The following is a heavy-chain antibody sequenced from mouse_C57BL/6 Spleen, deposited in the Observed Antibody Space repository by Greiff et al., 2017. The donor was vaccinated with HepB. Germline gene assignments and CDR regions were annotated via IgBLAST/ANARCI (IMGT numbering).Heavy chain of an antibody. Sequence: EVKLVESGGGLVKPGGSLKLSCAASGFTFSDYGMHWVRQAPEKGLEWVAYISSGSSTIYYADTVKGRFTISRDNAKNTLFLQMTSLRSEDTAMYYCAMGLNWGSDFDYWGQGTTLTVSS. CDR1: GFTFSDYG. J-gene: IGHJ2*01. CDR3: AMGLNWGSDFDY. V-gene: IGHV5-17*01. CDR2: ISSGSSTI. D-gene: IGHD4-1*01.